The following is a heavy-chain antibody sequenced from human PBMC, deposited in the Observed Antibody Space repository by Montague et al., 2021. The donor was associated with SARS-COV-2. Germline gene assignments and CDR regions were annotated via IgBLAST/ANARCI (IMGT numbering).Heavy chain of an antibody. CDR2: IDWDDDK. Sequence: PALVKPTQTLTLTCTFSGFSLSTSGMCVSWIRQPPGKALEWLALIDWDDDKYYSTSLKTRLAISKDTSKNQVVLTMTNMDPVGTATYYCARIDSSSWPNFDYWGQGTLVTVSS. D-gene: IGHD6-13*01. CDR1: GFSLSTSGMC. CDR3: ARIDSSSWPNFDY. V-gene: IGHV2-70*01. J-gene: IGHJ4*02.